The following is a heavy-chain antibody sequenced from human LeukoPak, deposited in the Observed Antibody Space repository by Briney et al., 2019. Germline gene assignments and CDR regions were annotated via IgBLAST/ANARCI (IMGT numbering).Heavy chain of an antibody. CDR3: VRDGDSYGYYYYGMDV. CDR1: GYTFTSYY. V-gene: IGHV1-46*01. Sequence: ASVKVSCKASGYTFTSYYTHWVRQAPGQGLEWMGIINPSGGRTNYAPKFQGRVTMTRDTATSTVYMELSSLRSEDTAVYYCVRDGDSYGYYYYGMDVWGQGTTVTVSS. D-gene: IGHD5-18*01. J-gene: IGHJ6*02. CDR2: INPSGGRT.